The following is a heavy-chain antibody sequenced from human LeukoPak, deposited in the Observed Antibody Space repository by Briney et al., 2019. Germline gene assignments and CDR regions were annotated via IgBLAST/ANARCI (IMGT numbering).Heavy chain of an antibody. CDR2: ISNFGDII. V-gene: IGHV3-48*03. CDR3: AKDATPALGTVYMDV. J-gene: IGHJ6*03. CDR1: GFTFSNYE. D-gene: IGHD6-13*01. Sequence: PGGSLRLSCAASGFTFSNYEMNWVRQAPGKGLEWISHISNFGDIIHYADSVEGRFTISRDNDKNSIYLQMNSLRAEHTAVYYCAKDATPALGTVYMDVWGKGTTVTISS.